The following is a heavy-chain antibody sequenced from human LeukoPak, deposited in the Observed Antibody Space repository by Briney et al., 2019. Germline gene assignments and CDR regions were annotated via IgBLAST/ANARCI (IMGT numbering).Heavy chain of an antibody. CDR2: ISVSGDIT. J-gene: IGHJ4*02. CDR1: GFTSSIYA. D-gene: IGHD3-16*01. CDR3: AKVGRPRSWPHHFDY. V-gene: IGHV3-23*01. Sequence: PGGSLRLSCAASGFTSSIYAMNWIRQAPGKGLEWVSSISVSGDITYYADSVKGRFTISRDNSKDTLYLQMNILRAEDTAVYYCAKVGRPRSWPHHFDYWGQGTLVTVSS.